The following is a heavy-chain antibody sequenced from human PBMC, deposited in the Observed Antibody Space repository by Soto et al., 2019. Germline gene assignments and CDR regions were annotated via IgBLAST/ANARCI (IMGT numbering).Heavy chain of an antibody. Sequence: EVHLVESGGGLVKSGGSLRVSCTASGFTFSDYSMHWVRQAPGKGLEWVSSISPTSGAIYYADSVKGRFTISRDNATNTLFLQMNSLRAEDTAVYSCARGSAHIQVQTFDYWGQGTLVTVSS. CDR1: GFTFSDYS. J-gene: IGHJ4*02. CDR3: ARGSAHIQVQTFDY. D-gene: IGHD1-1*01. V-gene: IGHV3-21*01. CDR2: ISPTSGAI.